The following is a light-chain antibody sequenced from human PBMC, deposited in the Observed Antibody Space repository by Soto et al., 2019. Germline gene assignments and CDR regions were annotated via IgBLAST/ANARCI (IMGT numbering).Light chain of an antibody. CDR1: SSDVGGYDY. CDR2: EVT. CDR3: LSYAGTGYV. Sequence: QSVLAQPPSASGSPGQSVTISCTGTSSDVGGYDYVSWYQQYPGETPKLMIFEVTKRPSGVPDRFSGSKSGNTASLTVSGLQAEDEADYYCLSYAGTGYVFGTGTKVTVL. V-gene: IGLV2-8*01. J-gene: IGLJ1*01.